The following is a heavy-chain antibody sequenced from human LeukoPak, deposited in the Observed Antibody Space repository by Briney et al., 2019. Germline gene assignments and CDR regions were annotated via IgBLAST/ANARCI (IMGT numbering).Heavy chain of an antibody. D-gene: IGHD3-16*01. J-gene: IGHJ6*02. CDR3: ARGAEIWDAQQDYYNGVDV. V-gene: IGHV3-33*01. CDR2: IWSDENNK. CDR1: GFTFRVYA. Sequence: GGSLRLSCAASGFTFRVYAMHWVRQTPGKGLEWVAVIWSDENNKHYADSVKGRFTISRDNSKNTVYLQMNSLRVEDTALYYCARGAEIWDAQQDYYNGVDVWGQGTTVTVSS.